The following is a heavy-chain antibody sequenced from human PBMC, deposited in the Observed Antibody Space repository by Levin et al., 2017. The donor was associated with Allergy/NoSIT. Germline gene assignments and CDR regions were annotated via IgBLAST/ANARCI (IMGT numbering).Heavy chain of an antibody. V-gene: IGHV3-48*02. CDR3: VRGIVGSISAS. D-gene: IGHD1-26*01. CDR2: ISSSSTTI. CDR1: GFTFSSYS. J-gene: IGHJ4*02. Sequence: GGSLRLPCAASGFTFSSYSMNWVRQAPGKGLEWVSYISSSSTTIYYADRVKGRFRISRDNAENSLYLQMNSLGDEDTTLYYCVRGIVGSISASWGQGTLVTVSS.